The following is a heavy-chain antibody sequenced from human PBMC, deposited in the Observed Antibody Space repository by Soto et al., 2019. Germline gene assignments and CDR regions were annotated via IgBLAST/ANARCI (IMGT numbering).Heavy chain of an antibody. D-gene: IGHD6-19*01. CDR1: GGSFSGYY. CDR3: ARGYHSSGFDY. J-gene: IGHJ4*02. V-gene: IGHV4-34*01. CDR2: INHSGST. Sequence: SETLSLTCAVYGGSFSGYYWTWSRQPPGTGLEWIGEINHSGSTNYNPSLKSRVTISVDTSKNQFSLKLTSVTAADTAVYYCARGYHSSGFDYWGQGALVTVSS.